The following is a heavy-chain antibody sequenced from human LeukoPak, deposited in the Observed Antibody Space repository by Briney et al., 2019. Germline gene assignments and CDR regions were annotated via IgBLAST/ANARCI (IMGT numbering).Heavy chain of an antibody. D-gene: IGHD6-19*01. CDR1: GFTFDDYA. CDR3: AKDDAIAVAGSRAFDI. CDR2: ISWNSGSI. Sequence: PGRSLRLSCAASGFTFDDYAMPWVRHAPGKGLEWVSGISWNSGSIGYADSVKGRFTISRDNAKNSLYLQMNSLRAEDTALYCCAKDDAIAVAGSRAFDIWGQGTMVTVSS. J-gene: IGHJ3*02. V-gene: IGHV3-9*01.